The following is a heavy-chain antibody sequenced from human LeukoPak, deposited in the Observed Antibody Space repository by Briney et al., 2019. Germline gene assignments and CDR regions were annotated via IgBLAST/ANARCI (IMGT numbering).Heavy chain of an antibody. D-gene: IGHD4-17*01. J-gene: IGHJ6*02. CDR1: GFTFSSYA. CDR2: ISYDGSNK. V-gene: IGHV3-30-3*01. Sequence: GGSLRLSCAASGFTFSSYAMHWVRQAPGKGLEWVAVISYDGSNKYYADSVKGRFTISRDNSKNTLYLQMNSLRAEDTAVYYCARARREDYGDQYRGYYYYYGMDVWGQGTTVTVSS. CDR3: ARARREDYGDQYRGYYYYYGMDV.